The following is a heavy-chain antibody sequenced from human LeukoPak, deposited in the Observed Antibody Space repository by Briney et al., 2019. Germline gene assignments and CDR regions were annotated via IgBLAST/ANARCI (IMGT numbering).Heavy chain of an antibody. CDR2: IYYSGRT. Sequence: SEALSLTCTVSGDSISSGDYYWSWIRQPPGKGLEWIGYIYYSGRTYHNPSIKSRVTISVDTSKNQFSMKLSSVTAADTAVYYCASSQIQDYDGDAFDIWGQGTMVTVSS. V-gene: IGHV4-30-4*01. CDR1: GDSISSGDYY. J-gene: IGHJ3*02. CDR3: ASSQIQDYDGDAFDI. D-gene: IGHD3-22*01.